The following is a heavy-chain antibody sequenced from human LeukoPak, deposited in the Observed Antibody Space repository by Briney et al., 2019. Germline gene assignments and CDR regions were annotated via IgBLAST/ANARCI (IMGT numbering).Heavy chain of an antibody. J-gene: IGHJ4*02. CDR1: GYTFTGYY. D-gene: IGHD1-26*01. CDR3: ARLVGATNLLDY. CDR2: IIPIFGTA. V-gene: IGHV1-69*05. Sequence: ASVKVSCKASGYTFTGYYLHWVRQAPGQGLEWMGGIIPIFGTANYAQKFQGRVTITTDESTSTAYMELSSLRSEDTAVYYCARLVGATNLLDYWGQGTLVTVSS.